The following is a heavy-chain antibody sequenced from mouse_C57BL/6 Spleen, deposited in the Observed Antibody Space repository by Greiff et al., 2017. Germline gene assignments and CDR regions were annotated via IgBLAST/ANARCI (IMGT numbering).Heavy chain of an antibody. V-gene: IGHV1-82*01. J-gene: IGHJ1*03. Sequence: QVQLQQSGPELVKPGASVKISCKASGYAFSSSWLNWLKQRPGKGLVWIGRIYPGDGDTNYNRKFKGKATLTADKSSSTANMQLSSLTSEDSAVXFCVRWVYWYFEGWGTGTTLTVSS. CDR2: IYPGDGDT. CDR3: VRWVYWYFEG. CDR1: GYAFSSSW.